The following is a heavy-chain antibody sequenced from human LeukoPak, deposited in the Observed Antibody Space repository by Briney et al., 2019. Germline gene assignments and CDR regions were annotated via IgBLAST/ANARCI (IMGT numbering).Heavy chain of an antibody. Sequence: ASVKVSCKASGYTFTSYDINWVGQASGQGREWMGWMNPNSGNTGYAQKFQGRVTITRNTSISTAYMELSSLRSEDTAVYYCARTLKITMRRWFDPWGQGTLVTVSS. J-gene: IGHJ5*02. CDR2: MNPNSGNT. D-gene: IGHD3-22*01. V-gene: IGHV1-8*03. CDR3: ARTLKITMRRWFDP. CDR1: GYTFTSYD.